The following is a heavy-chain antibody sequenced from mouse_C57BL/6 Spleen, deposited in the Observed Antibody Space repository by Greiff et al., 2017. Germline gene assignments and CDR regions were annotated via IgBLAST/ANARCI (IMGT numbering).Heavy chain of an antibody. CDR1: GYAFSSYW. CDR2: IYPGDGDT. Sequence: VQLQQPGAELVKPGASVKISCKASGYAFSSYWMNWVKQRPGKGLEWIGQIYPGDGDTNYNGKFKGKATLTADKSSSTAYMQLSSLTSEDSAVYFCARDYASSPTFGYWGQGTTLTVSS. D-gene: IGHD1-1*01. V-gene: IGHV1-80*01. J-gene: IGHJ2*01. CDR3: ARDYASSPTFGY.